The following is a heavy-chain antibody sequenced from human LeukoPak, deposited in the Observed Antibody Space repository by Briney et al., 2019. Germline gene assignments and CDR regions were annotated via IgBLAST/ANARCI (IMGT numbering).Heavy chain of an antibody. J-gene: IGHJ6*02. CDR2: VDPDGTTT. CDR3: TRVQAGRSGLMDV. V-gene: IGHV3-74*01. Sequence: TGGSLRLSCAASGFTFSSCWMHWVRQAPGEGLVWVSRVDPDGTTTNYADSVTGRFTTSRDNAKNTLYLQMNSLRAEDTALYYCTRVQAGRSGLMDVWGRGTTVTVSS. D-gene: IGHD2-8*02. CDR1: GFTFSSCW.